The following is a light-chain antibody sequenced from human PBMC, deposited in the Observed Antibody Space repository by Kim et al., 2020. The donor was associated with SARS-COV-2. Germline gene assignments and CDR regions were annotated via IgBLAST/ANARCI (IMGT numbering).Light chain of an antibody. V-gene: IGLV2-11*01. CDR2: DVT. CDR3: CSYAGSLV. Sequence: QSPLTQPRSVSGSPGQSVTISCTGTSSDVGGYSYVSWYQQHPRTAPKLMIYDVTKRPSGVPDRFSGSKSGNTASLTISGLQAEDEADYYCCSYAGSLVFGGGTQLTVL. J-gene: IGLJ2*01. CDR1: SSDVGGYSY.